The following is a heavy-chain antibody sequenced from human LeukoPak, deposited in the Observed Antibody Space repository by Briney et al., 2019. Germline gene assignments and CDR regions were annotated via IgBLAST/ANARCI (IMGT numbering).Heavy chain of an antibody. CDR2: ISNNGGYT. CDR1: GFTFSSSA. J-gene: IGHJ6*02. Sequence: GGSLRLSCAASGFTFSSSAMSWVRQAPGKGLEWVSAISNNGGYTYYADSVQGRFTISRDNSKDTLYLEINSLRGEDTATYYCARRWLGDPYGMDVWGQGTTVTVSS. D-gene: IGHD3-10*01. V-gene: IGHV3-23*01. CDR3: ARRWLGDPYGMDV.